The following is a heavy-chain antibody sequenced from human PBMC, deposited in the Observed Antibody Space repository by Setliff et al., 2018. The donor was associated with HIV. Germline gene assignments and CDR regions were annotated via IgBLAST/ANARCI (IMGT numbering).Heavy chain of an antibody. J-gene: IGHJ3*02. CDR1: GYTFTGYY. V-gene: IGHV1-2*02. CDR2: INPNSGGT. D-gene: IGHD3-22*01. CDR3: ARDRYYDSSGYYWFDAFDI. Sequence: ASVKVSCKASGYTFTGYYMHWVRQAPGQGLEWMGWINPNSGGTNYAQKFQGRVTMTRDTSISTAYMELIRLRSDDTAVYYCARDRYYDSSGYYWFDAFDILGQGTMVT.